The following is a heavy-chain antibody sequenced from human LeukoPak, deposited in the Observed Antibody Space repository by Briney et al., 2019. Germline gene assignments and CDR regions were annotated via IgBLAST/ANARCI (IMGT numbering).Heavy chain of an antibody. D-gene: IGHD1-26*01. Sequence: GGSLRLSCAASGFTFSSYWMHRVRQAPGRGLVCVSRINSEGTSTSYADSVKGRFTISRDNAKNTLYLQMNSLRAEDTAVYYCARAIHLVGAFDIWGQGTMVTVSS. J-gene: IGHJ3*02. CDR2: INSEGTST. CDR1: GFTFSSYW. CDR3: ARAIHLVGAFDI. V-gene: IGHV3-74*01.